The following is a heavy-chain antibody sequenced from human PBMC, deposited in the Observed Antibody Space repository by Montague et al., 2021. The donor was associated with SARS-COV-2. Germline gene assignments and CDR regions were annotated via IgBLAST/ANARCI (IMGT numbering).Heavy chain of an antibody. CDR3: ARGRFYYDSGELGS. D-gene: IGHD3-22*01. CDR1: GGSTNNYY. V-gene: IGHV4-4*07. Sequence: SETLSLTCTVSGGSTNNYYWSWTRQPAGKGLEWIGRIHASGISTYNPSLETRVTMSVDTSKNQFSLKLSSVTAADTAVYYCARGRFYYDSGELGSWDQGTLVTVSA. J-gene: IGHJ5*02. CDR2: IHASGIS.